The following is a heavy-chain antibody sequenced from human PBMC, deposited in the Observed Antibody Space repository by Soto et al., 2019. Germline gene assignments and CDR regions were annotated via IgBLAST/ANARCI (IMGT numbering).Heavy chain of an antibody. V-gene: IGHV2-5*02. CDR3: AHNIGGDYVYGFDF. CDR1: GFSLTTSGEG. D-gene: IGHD3-16*01. CDR2: VYGDGDK. J-gene: IGHJ3*01. Sequence: QIALKESGPTLVKPTQTLTLTCTFSGFSLTTSGEGVGWVRQPPGKGLEWVALVYGDGDKRYLTSLNSRLTITKDTSKNHVVLTMTNMDPVDTGTYFCAHNIGGDYVYGFDFWGQGTKVTVSS.